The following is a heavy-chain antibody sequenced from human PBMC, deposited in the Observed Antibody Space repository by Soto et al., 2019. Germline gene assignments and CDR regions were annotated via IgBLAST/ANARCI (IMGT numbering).Heavy chain of an antibody. CDR3: TKSSSRRFQYYFFDL. CDR2: ISWNSASF. Sequence: EVQLVESGGGLVQPGRSLRLSCAASGFTFDDYAMDWVRQAPGKGLEWVSGISWNSASFGYADSVRGRFTISRDNAKNSLYLQMNSLRAEDTDLYYCTKSSSRRFQYYFFDLWGRGTLVTVSS. J-gene: IGHJ2*01. V-gene: IGHV3-9*01. CDR1: GFTFDDYA. D-gene: IGHD1-26*01.